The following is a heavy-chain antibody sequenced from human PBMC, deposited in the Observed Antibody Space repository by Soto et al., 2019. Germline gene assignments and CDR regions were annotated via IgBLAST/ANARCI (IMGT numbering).Heavy chain of an antibody. CDR3: ARNPGIAAHFNF. CDR2: IYYRGSA. CDR1: GGSISSSSHY. D-gene: IGHD6-13*01. V-gene: IGHV4-39*01. Sequence: SETLSLTCSVSGGSISSSSHYWGWIRQSPGKGLDWIGSIYYRGSAYYNPSLKSRVTISVDTSKNQFSLKLRSVTAADTSVYYCARNPGIAAHFNFWGQGTLVTVSS. J-gene: IGHJ4*02.